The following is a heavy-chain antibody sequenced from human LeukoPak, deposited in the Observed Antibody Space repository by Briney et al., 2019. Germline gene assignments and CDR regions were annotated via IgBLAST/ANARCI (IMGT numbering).Heavy chain of an antibody. CDR1: GYTFTGYY. V-gene: IGHV1-2*02. D-gene: IGHD3-22*01. Sequence: ASVKVSCKASGYTFTGYYMHWVRQAPGQGLEWMGWINPNSGGTNYAQKFQGRATMTEDTSTDTAYMELSSLRSEDTAVYYCATDYYYDSSGSYYTVDYWGQGTLVTVSS. J-gene: IGHJ4*02. CDR2: INPNSGGT. CDR3: ATDYYYDSSGSYYTVDY.